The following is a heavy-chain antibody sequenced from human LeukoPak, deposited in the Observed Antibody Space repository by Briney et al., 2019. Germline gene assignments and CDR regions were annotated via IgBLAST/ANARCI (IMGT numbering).Heavy chain of an antibody. J-gene: IGHJ4*02. D-gene: IGHD3-10*01. V-gene: IGHV1-2*06. CDR1: GYTFTGYY. CDR2: INPNSGGT. Sequence: ASVKVSCKASGYTFTGYYMHWVRQAPGQGLEWMGRINPNSGGTNYAQKFQGRVTMTRDTSISTAYMELSRLRSEDTAVYYCASPYGSGRDSAASYYFDYWGQGTLVTVSS. CDR3: ASPYGSGRDSAASYYFDY.